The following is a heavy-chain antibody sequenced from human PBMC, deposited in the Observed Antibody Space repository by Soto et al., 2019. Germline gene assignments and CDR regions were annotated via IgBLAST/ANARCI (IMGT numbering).Heavy chain of an antibody. D-gene: IGHD6-6*01. CDR2: ISGSGGST. Sequence: EVPLLESGGGLVQPGGSLRLSCAASGFTFSSYAMSWVRQAPGKGLEWVSAISGSGGSTYYADSVKGRFTISRDNSKNTLYLQMNSLRAEDTAVYYCAKAQTPRPGIAARSLGMDVWGQGTTVTVSS. J-gene: IGHJ6*02. V-gene: IGHV3-23*01. CDR1: GFTFSSYA. CDR3: AKAQTPRPGIAARSLGMDV.